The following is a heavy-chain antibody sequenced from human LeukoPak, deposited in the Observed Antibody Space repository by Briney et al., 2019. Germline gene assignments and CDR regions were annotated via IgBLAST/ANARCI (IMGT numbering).Heavy chain of an antibody. CDR2: INSDGINT. V-gene: IGHV3-74*01. CDR1: GFTFSNYW. D-gene: IGHD5-18*01. Sequence: GGSLRLSCAASGFTFSNYWMHWVRQAPGKGLVWVSRINSDGINTSYADSVKGRFTISRDNAKNTLNLQMNSLRAEDTAVYYCATGYSYGLKAFDWWGQGTLVTVSS. J-gene: IGHJ4*02. CDR3: ATGYSYGLKAFDW.